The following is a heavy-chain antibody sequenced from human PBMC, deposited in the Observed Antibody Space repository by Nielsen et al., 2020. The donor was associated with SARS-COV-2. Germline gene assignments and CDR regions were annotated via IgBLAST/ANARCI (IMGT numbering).Heavy chain of an antibody. D-gene: IGHD4-23*01. J-gene: IGHJ4*02. CDR1: GGSISSYY. V-gene: IGHV4-59*12. CDR3: ARKRDYGGYDF. Sequence: SETLSLTCTVSGGSISSYYWSWIRQHPGKGLEWIGYIYYSGSTYYNPSLKSRVSISVDTSNNQFSLKLSSVTAADTAVYYCARKRDYGGYDFLGQGTLVTVTS. CDR2: IYYSGST.